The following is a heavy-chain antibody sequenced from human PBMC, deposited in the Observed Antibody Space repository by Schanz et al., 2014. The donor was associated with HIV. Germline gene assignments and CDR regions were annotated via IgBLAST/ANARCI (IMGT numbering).Heavy chain of an antibody. Sequence: QVQLVESGGGVVQPGRSLRLSCAASGFTFRSYGMHWVRQAPGKGLEWVAVTWYDGSNKYYADSVKGRFTISRDNSKNRLYLQMNSLRTEDTAVYYCASDGSGSYLTLSLLYYGMDVWGQGTTVTVSS. CDR1: GFTFRSYG. CDR3: ASDGSGSYLTLSLLYYGMDV. V-gene: IGHV3-33*01. D-gene: IGHD3-10*01. J-gene: IGHJ6*02. CDR2: TWYDGSNK.